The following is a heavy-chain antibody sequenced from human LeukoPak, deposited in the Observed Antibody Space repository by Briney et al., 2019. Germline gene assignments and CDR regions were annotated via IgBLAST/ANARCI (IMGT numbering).Heavy chain of an antibody. CDR1: GFTFSDYA. V-gene: IGHV3-23*01. D-gene: IGHD1-1*01. CDR3: ARGGWNDAIDY. CDR2: ISGGSSGST. Sequence: PGGSLRLSCAASGFTFSDYAMSWVRQAPGKGLEWLSVISGGSSGSTYYADSVTGRFTVSRDNSKNTLYLQMNSLRAEDTAVYYCARGGWNDAIDYWGQGTLVTVSS. J-gene: IGHJ4*02.